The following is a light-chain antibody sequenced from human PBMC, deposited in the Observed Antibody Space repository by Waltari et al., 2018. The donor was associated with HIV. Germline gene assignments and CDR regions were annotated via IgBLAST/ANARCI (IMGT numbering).Light chain of an antibody. Sequence: QSALTQPRSVSGSPGQSVTISCTGTGSDVGNFNFVSWYQHLPAKAPKLLIYDVTKRPSGVPDRFSGSKSGDTASLTISGLQAEDEADYYCCTYAAKYVLFGGGTNLTVL. CDR1: GSDVGNFNF. CDR3: CTYAAKYVL. J-gene: IGLJ2*01. V-gene: IGLV2-11*01. CDR2: DVT.